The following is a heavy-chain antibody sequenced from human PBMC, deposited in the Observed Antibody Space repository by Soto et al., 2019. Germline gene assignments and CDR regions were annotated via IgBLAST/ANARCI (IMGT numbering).Heavy chain of an antibody. J-gene: IGHJ4*02. D-gene: IGHD3-22*01. CDR1: GYSISSGSY. CDR3: ARGRPIVVVITQPVFDY. V-gene: IGHV4-38-2*02. Sequence: PSETLSLTCTVPGYSISSGSYWGWIRQPPGKGPEWIASIYHGGTTFYNPSLKSRITISVDTSHNQFSLNLRSVTAADTAVYYCARGRPIVVVITQPVFDYWGQGTLVTVSS. CDR2: IYHGGTT.